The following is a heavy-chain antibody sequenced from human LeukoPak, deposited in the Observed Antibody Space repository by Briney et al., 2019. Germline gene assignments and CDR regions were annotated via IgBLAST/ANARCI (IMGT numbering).Heavy chain of an antibody. CDR2: IYHDGDT. CDR3: ARLFSRGWEYRYGMDV. CDR1: GGSITTDASY. Sequence: SETLSLTCTVSGGSITTDASYWAWIRQPPGKGLEWIGSIYHDGDTYYNSALKSRVTISVDTSKNQFSLRLSSVTAADTAVFYCARLFSRGWEYRYGMDVWGQGTTITVSS. V-gene: IGHV4-39*01. J-gene: IGHJ6*02. D-gene: IGHD6-19*01.